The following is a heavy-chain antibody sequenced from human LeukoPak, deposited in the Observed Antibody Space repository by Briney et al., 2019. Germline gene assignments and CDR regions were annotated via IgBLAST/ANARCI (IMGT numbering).Heavy chain of an antibody. CDR2: IKQDGSGK. V-gene: IGHV3-7*01. CDR1: GFTFSSFW. CDR3: ARIGGSGSYYNAFDY. D-gene: IGHD3-10*01. Sequence: GGSLRLSCAASGFTFSSFWMNWVRQAPGKGLEWVANIKQDGSGKYYVDSVKGRFTISRDNAKNSLYLQMNSVRAEDTAVYYCARIGGSGSYYNAFDYWGQGTLVTVSS. J-gene: IGHJ4*02.